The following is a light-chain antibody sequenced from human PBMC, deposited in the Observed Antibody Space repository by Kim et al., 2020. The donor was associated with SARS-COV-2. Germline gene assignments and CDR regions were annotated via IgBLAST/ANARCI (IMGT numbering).Light chain of an antibody. J-gene: IGKJ2*01. CDR3: QQYVSSPRT. CDR2: DAS. Sequence: PGERATLSCRASQSVSSNSLAWYQQKPGQAPRLLIYDASSRATGIPDRFSGSGSGTDFTLTISRLDPEDSAVFYCQQYVSSPRTFGQGTKLEI. V-gene: IGKV3-20*01. CDR1: QSVSSNS.